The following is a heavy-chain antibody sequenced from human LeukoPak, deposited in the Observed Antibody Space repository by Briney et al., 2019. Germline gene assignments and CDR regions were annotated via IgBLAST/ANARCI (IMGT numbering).Heavy chain of an antibody. CDR1: GFTFSDYY. J-gene: IGHJ2*01. CDR2: ISSSNGPI. Sequence: GGSLRLSCAASGFTFSDYYMTWIRQAPRKGLEWVSYISSSNGPIYYVDSVKGRFTVSRDNAKNSIYLHMDSLGVEDTAVYYCARLRSSFWHFDLWGRGTLVSVS. V-gene: IGHV3-11*01. D-gene: IGHD4-17*01. CDR3: ARLRSSFWHFDL.